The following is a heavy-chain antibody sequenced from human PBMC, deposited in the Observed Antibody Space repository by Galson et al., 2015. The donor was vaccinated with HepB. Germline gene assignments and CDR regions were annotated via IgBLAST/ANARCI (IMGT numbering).Heavy chain of an antibody. V-gene: IGHV1-69*13. J-gene: IGHJ3*01. CDR3: ALDRDPHPTYYSCVNFRLEL. CDR1: GGTFSKYA. CDR2: IIPFFGTP. Sequence: SVKVSCKASGGTFSKYAITWVRQAPGQGLEWMGGIIPFFGTPIYAQRFQGRVTITADESTTTAHRELSSLRSDDTAVFYCALDRDPHPTYYSCVNFRLELWGQG. D-gene: IGHD3-22*01.